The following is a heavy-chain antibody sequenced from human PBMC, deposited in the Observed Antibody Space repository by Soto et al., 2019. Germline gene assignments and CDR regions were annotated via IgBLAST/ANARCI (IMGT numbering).Heavy chain of an antibody. Sequence: GASVKVSCKASGYTFTSYYMHWVRQAPGQGLEWMGIINPSGVSTSYAQKFQGRVTMTRDTSTSTVYMELSSLRSEDTAVYYCERELGYYDSSGYQDYWGQGTLVTVSS. CDR1: GYTFTSYY. J-gene: IGHJ4*02. V-gene: IGHV1-46*01. CDR3: ERELGYYDSSGYQDY. CDR2: INPSGVST. D-gene: IGHD3-22*01.